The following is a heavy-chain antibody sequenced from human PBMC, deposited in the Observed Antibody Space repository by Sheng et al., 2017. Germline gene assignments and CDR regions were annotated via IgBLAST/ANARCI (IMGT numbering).Heavy chain of an antibody. CDR2: ISSSSSTI. CDR1: GFTFSSYS. D-gene: IGHD3-3*01. CDR3: ARGGLQLRFLEWPDAFDI. V-gene: IGHV3-48*01. Sequence: EVQLVESGGGLVQPGGSLRLSCAASGFTFSSYSMNWVRQAPGKGLEWVSYISSSSSTIYYADSVKGRFTISRDNAKNSLYLQMNSLRAEDTAVYYCARGGLQLRFLEWPDAFDIWGQGTMVTVSS. J-gene: IGHJ3*02.